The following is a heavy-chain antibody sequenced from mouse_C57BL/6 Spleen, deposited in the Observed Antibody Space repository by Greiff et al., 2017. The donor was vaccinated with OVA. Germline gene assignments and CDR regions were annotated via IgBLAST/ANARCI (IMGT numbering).Heavy chain of an antibody. D-gene: IGHD1-1*01. CDR2: ISDGGSYT. CDR3: ITTVGDYFDY. Sequence: EVQLVESGGGLVKPGGSLKLSCAASGFTFSSYAMSWVRQTPEKRLEWVATISDGGSYTYYPDNVKGRFTISRDNAKNNLYLQMSHLKSEDTAMYYCITTVGDYFDYWGQGTTLTVSS. CDR1: GFTFSSYA. J-gene: IGHJ2*01. V-gene: IGHV5-4*01.